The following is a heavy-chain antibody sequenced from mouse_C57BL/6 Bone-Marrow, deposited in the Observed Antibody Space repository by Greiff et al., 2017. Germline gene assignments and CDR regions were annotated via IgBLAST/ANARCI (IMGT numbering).Heavy chain of an antibody. CDR1: GFTFSDFY. CDR2: SRNKANDYTT. CDR3: ARDAPRDGWYFDV. V-gene: IGHV7-1*01. Sequence: EVKVVESGGGLVQSGRSLRLSCATSGFTFSDFYMEWVRQAPGKGLEWIAASRNKANDYTTEYSASVKGRFIVSRDTSQSILYLQMNALRAEDTAIYYCARDAPRDGWYFDVWGTGTTVTVSS. D-gene: IGHD3-1*01. J-gene: IGHJ1*03.